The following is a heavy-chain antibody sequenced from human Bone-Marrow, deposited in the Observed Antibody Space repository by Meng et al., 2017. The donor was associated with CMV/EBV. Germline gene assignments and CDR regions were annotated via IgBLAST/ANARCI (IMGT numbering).Heavy chain of an antibody. Sequence: SETLSLTCAVYGGSFSGYYWSWIRQPPGKGLEWIGEINHSGSTNYNPSLESRVTISVDTSKNQFSLKLSSVTAADTAVYYCARGGPLFRWVDPWGQGTLVTVSS. CDR2: INHSGST. CDR1: GGSFSGYY. V-gene: IGHV4-34*01. CDR3: ARGGPLFRWVDP. D-gene: IGHD2/OR15-2a*01. J-gene: IGHJ5*02.